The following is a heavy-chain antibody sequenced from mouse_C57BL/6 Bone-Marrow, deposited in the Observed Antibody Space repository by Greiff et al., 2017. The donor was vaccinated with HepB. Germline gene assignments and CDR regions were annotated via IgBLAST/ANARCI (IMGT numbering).Heavy chain of an antibody. V-gene: IGHV2-2*01. CDR1: GFSLTSYG. D-gene: IGHD2-1*01. J-gene: IGHJ2*01. CDR2: IWSGGST. CDR3: ARNGYGNYVDYFDD. Sequence: VKLVESGPGLVQPSQSLSITCTVSGFSLTSYGVHWVRQSPGKGLEWLGVIWSGGSTDYNAAFISRLSISKDNSKSQVFFKMNSLQADDTAIYYCARNGYGNYVDYFDDWGQGTTLTVSS.